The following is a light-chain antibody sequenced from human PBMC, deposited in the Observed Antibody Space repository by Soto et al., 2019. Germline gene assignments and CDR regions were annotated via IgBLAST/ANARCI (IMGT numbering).Light chain of an antibody. J-gene: IGKJ1*01. V-gene: IGKV3-15*01. CDR3: QQYNNWPPWT. Sequence: EIVMTQSPATLSVSPGERATLSCRAGQSVCSNLAWYPQKPGQAPRLLIYGASTRATGIPARFSGSGSGTEFTLTISSLQSEDFAVYYCQQYNNWPPWTFGQGTKVDI. CDR2: GAS. CDR1: QSVCSN.